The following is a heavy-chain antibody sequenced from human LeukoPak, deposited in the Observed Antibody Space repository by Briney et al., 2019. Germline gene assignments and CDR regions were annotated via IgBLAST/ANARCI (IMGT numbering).Heavy chain of an antibody. CDR2: IWYDGSNK. J-gene: IGHJ4*02. V-gene: IGHV3-33*01. D-gene: IGHD3-10*01. CDR3: ARDLDYGSGSAGFDY. CDR1: GFTFSSYG. Sequence: GGSLRLSCAASGFTFSSYGMHWVRQAPGKGLEWVAVIWYDGSNKYYADSVRGRFTISRDNSKNTLYLQMNSLRAEDTAVYYCARDLDYGSGSAGFDYWGQGTLVTVSS.